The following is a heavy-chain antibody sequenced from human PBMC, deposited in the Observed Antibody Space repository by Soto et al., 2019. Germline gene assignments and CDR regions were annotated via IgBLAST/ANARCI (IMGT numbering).Heavy chain of an antibody. J-gene: IGHJ6*02. V-gene: IGHV5-51*01. CDR2: IYPSNSGT. Sequence: GESLKISCKVSGYSFNNYWIAWVRQRPGTGLEWMGIIYPSNSGTRYNPSFQGQVTISADESISTAYLQWSSLKASDTAIYYCARGDYDILTGDFKSFYGMDVWGQGTTVTVSS. CDR3: ARGDYDILTGDFKSFYGMDV. D-gene: IGHD3-9*01. CDR1: GYSFNNYW.